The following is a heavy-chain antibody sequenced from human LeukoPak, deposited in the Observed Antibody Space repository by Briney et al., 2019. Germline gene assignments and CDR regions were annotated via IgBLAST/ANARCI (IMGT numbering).Heavy chain of an antibody. Sequence: GGSLRLSCAASGFTFSGYNMNWVRQAPGKGLEWVGFIRSIGSLIYYAESVKGRFTISRDNSRNSLYLQMNSLRAEDTAVYYCARNFYETTGFYHDSFDIWGQGTAVTVSS. CDR3: ARNFYETTGFYHDSFDI. CDR1: GFTFSGYN. CDR2: IRSIGSLI. D-gene: IGHD3-22*01. V-gene: IGHV3-21*05. J-gene: IGHJ3*02.